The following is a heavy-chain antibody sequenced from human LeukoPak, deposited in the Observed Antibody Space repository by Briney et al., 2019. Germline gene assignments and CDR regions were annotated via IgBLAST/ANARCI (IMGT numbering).Heavy chain of an antibody. J-gene: IGHJ4*02. CDR1: GGSISSYY. CDR3: ARTQSSSWAFDY. D-gene: IGHD6-13*01. CDR2: IYYSGST. V-gene: IGHV4-59*01. Sequence: SETLSLTCTVSGGSISSYYWSWIRQPPGKGLEWIGYIYYSGSTNYNPSLKSRVTISVDTSKNQFSLKLSSVTAADTAVYYGARTQSSSWAFDYWGQGTLVTVSS.